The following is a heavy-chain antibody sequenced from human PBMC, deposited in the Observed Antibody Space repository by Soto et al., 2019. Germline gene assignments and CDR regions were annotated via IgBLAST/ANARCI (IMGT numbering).Heavy chain of an antibody. CDR1: CGSISRYY. CDR2: IYYSGST. D-gene: IGHD3-22*01. J-gene: IGHJ5*02. Sequence: SGTLAGTRPVSCGSISRYYWSWIRQPPGKGLEWIGYIYYSGSTYYTPSLKSRVTISVDTSNNQFSLKLSSVTAADTAVYYCARSGSIYYYDRQHWFDPWGQGTLVTVSS. V-gene: IGHV4-59*01. CDR3: ARSGSIYYYDRQHWFDP.